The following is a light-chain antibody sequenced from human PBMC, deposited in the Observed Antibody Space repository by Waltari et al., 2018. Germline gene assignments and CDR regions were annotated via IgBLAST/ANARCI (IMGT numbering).Light chain of an antibody. V-gene: IGLV1-44*01. J-gene: IGLJ3*02. CDR2: NEL. CDR1: NSNIGGIS. Sequence: QSVLTQPPSLSGTPGQRVTISCSGSNSNIGGISLNWDQQLPYKAPKLLIYNELQGASGLPYRCSSSRAGTSVSLASTGLQSEDDADYYCAVWDDSLGGVFGGGTKLTVL. CDR3: AVWDDSLGGV.